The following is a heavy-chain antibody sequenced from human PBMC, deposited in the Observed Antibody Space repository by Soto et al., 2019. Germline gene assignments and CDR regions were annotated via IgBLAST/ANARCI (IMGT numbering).Heavy chain of an antibody. D-gene: IGHD3-9*01. Sequence: QVQLVESGGGVVQPGRSLRLSCAASGFTFSSYGMHWVRQAPGKGLEWVAVIWYAGSNKYYADSVKGRFTISRDNSKNTLYLQMNSLRAEDTAVYYCARGGFDWSFDYWGQGTLVTVSS. V-gene: IGHV3-33*01. CDR1: GFTFSSYG. J-gene: IGHJ4*02. CDR2: IWYAGSNK. CDR3: ARGGFDWSFDY.